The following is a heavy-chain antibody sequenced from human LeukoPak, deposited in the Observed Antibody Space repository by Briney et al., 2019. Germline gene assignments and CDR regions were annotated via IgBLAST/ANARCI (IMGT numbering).Heavy chain of an antibody. V-gene: IGHV4-34*01. CDR2: INHSGST. CDR3: ARTYCSGGSCHFDY. J-gene: IGHJ4*02. D-gene: IGHD2-15*01. Sequence: KPSETLSLTCAVYGGSLSGYYWSWIRQPPGKGLEWIGEINHSGSTNYNPSLKSRVTISVDTSKNQFSLKLSPVTAADTAVYYCARTYCSGGSCHFDYWGQGTLVTVSS. CDR1: GGSLSGYY.